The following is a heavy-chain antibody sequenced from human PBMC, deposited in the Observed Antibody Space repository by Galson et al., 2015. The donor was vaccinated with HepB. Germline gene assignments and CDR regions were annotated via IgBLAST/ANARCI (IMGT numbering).Heavy chain of an antibody. Sequence: SLRLSCAASGFTFSSYSMNWVRQAPGKGLEWVSSISSSSSYIYYADSVKGRFTISRDNAKNSLYLQMNSLRAEDTAVYYCARDSVADTAMAWVGYWYFDLWGRGTLVTVSS. CDR3: ARDSVADTAMAWVGYWYFDL. CDR2: ISSSSSYI. V-gene: IGHV3-21*01. J-gene: IGHJ2*01. CDR1: GFTFSSYS. D-gene: IGHD5-18*01.